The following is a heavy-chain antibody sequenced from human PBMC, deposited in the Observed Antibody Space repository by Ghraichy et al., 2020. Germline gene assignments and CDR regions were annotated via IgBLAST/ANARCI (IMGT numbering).Heavy chain of an antibody. D-gene: IGHD1-26*01. V-gene: IGHV3-15*01. CDR1: GFIFTNDW. CDR3: TKELRWEANNFDY. Sequence: GGSLRLSCAASGFIFTNDWMTWVRQAPGKGLEWVGRIKSKTDGGPAEYAAPVKGRFTISRDDYKNTLYLQMNSLNTEDTAVYYYTKELRWEANNFDYWGQGTLVTVSS. CDR2: IKSKTDGGPA. J-gene: IGHJ4*02.